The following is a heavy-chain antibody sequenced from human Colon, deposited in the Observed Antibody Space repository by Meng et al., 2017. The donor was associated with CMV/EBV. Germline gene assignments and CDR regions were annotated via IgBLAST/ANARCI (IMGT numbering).Heavy chain of an antibody. J-gene: IGHJ6*02. CDR3: ARAGDIVEVSDPLRDNYYYYGMDL. Sequence: ASVKVSCKASGYTFTSYYIHWVRQAPGQGLEWMGIINPSGGSTSYAQKFQGRVTMTRDTSTSTVYMELSSLRSEDTAVYYCARAGDIVEVSDPLRDNYYYYGMDLWGQGTTVTVSS. CDR1: GYTFTSYY. V-gene: IGHV1-46*01. CDR2: INPSGGST. D-gene: IGHD2-15*01.